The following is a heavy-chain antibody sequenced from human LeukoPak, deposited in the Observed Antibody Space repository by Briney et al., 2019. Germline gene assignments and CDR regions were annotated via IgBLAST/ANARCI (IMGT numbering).Heavy chain of an antibody. J-gene: IGHJ4*02. D-gene: IGHD6-13*01. V-gene: IGHV3-23*01. CDR1: GFTFSSHG. CDR3: ARDSGYSSSWYDY. CDR2: IIPSGHTT. Sequence: PGGSLRLSCVASGFTFSSHGMNWVRQAPGRGLEWVSGIIPSGHTTYYADSVRGRFTISRDNSRNTVYLQMNSLRAEDTAVYYCARDSGYSSSWYDYWGQGTLVTVSS.